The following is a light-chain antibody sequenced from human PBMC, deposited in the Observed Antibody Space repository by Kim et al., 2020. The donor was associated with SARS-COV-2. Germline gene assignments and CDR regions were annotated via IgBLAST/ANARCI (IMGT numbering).Light chain of an antibody. CDR3: QAWDSSTVV. CDR1: KLGDKY. V-gene: IGLV3-1*01. Sequence: ELTQPPSVSVSPGQTASITCSGDKLGDKYACWYQQKPGQSPVLVIYQDSKRPSGLPERFSGSNSGNTATLTISGTQAMDEADSYCQAWDSSTVVFGGG. CDR2: QDS. J-gene: IGLJ2*01.